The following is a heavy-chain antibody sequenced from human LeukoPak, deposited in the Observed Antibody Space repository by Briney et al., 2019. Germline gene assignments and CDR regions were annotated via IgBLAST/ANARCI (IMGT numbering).Heavy chain of an antibody. CDR2: IYNSGST. CDR3: ARAEYDYVWGSYRRPDAFDI. Sequence: SETLSLTCGVSGGSISSYYWSWIRQPPGKGLEWIGYIYNSGSTNYNPALKSRVSISVDTSRNQFSLKLSSVTAADTAVYYCARAEYDYVWGSYRRPDAFDIWGQGTMVTVSS. CDR1: GGSISSYY. V-gene: IGHV4-59*01. J-gene: IGHJ3*02. D-gene: IGHD3-16*02.